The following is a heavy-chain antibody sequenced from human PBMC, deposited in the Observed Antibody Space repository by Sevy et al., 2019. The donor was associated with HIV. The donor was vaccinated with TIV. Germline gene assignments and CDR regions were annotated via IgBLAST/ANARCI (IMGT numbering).Heavy chain of an antibody. D-gene: IGHD3-3*01. CDR3: AKVGKNFWSGDDAFDI. CDR1: GFAFSSYA. CDR2: ISGSGGST. J-gene: IGHJ3*02. V-gene: IGHV3-23*01. Sequence: GGSLRLSCAASGFAFSSYAMSWVRQAPGKGLEWVSAISGSGGSTYYADSVKGRFTNSRDNSKNTLYLQMNSLRAEDTAVYYGAKVGKNFWSGDDAFDIWGQGTMVTVSS.